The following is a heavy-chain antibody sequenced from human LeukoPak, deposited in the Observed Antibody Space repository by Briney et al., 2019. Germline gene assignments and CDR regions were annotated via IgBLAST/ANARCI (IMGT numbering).Heavy chain of an antibody. J-gene: IGHJ4*02. CDR3: ARRDGYNAEPFDY. D-gene: IGHD5-24*01. Sequence: SETLSLTCTVSGGSISSSSYSWGWIRQPPGKGLEWIGSIYYSGSTYYNPSLKSRVTISVDTSKNQFSLKLSSVTAADTAVYYCARRDGYNAEPFDYWGQGTLVTVSS. V-gene: IGHV4-39*01. CDR1: GGSISSSSYS. CDR2: IYYSGST.